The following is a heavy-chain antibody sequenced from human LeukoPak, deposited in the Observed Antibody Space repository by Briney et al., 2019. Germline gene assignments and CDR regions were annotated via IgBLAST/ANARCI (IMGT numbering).Heavy chain of an antibody. CDR1: GFTFNNAW. CDR2: IKSKTDGGTT. D-gene: IGHD2-2*02. J-gene: IGHJ4*02. V-gene: IGHV3-15*01. Sequence: KSGGSLRLFCAPSGFTFNNAWMSWVRHAPGKGLEWVGRIKSKTDGGTTDYAAPVKGRFTISRDDSKNTLYLHMNSLKTEDTAVYYCTSGGDCRTTSCYSDWGQGTLVTVSS. CDR3: TSGGDCRTTSCYSD.